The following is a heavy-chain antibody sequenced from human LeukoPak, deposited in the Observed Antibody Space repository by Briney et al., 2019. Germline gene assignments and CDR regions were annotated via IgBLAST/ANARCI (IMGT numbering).Heavy chain of an antibody. Sequence: ASVKVSCKASGGTFSSYAFSWVRQAPGQGLEWMGGIIPIFGTANYAQKFQGRVTITADESTSTAYMELSSLRSEDTAVYYCARERITIFGVVPHYFDYWGQGTLVTVSS. V-gene: IGHV1-69*13. CDR2: IIPIFGTA. D-gene: IGHD3-3*01. J-gene: IGHJ4*02. CDR1: GGTFSSYA. CDR3: ARERITIFGVVPHYFDY.